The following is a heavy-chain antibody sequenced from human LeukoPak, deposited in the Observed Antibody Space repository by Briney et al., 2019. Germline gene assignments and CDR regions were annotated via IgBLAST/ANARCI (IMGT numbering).Heavy chain of an antibody. CDR3: ARGSYGEFDY. D-gene: IGHD1-26*01. CDR1: GGSISSGGYS. V-gene: IGHV4-31*03. Sequence: PSQTLSLTCTVSGGSISSGGYSWSWIRQRPGKGLEWIGYLYYSGSTYYNPSLKSRVIISVDTSKNQFSLKLSSVTAADTAVYYCARGSYGEFDYWGQGTLVTVSS. J-gene: IGHJ4*02. CDR2: LYYSGST.